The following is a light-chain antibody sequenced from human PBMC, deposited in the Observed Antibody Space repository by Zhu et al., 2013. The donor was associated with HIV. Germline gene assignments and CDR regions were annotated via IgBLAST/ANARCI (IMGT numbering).Light chain of an antibody. CDR3: QQYNSFWT. J-gene: IGKJ1*01. CDR2: AAS. V-gene: IGKV1-9*01. CDR1: QDIGKY. Sequence: DIQLTQSPSFLSASVGDRVTIACRASQDIGKYLAWYQQKSGKAPKLLVYAASTLQDGVPSRFGGRGSGTEFTLTINGLQPDDFATYFCQQYNSFWTFGQGTTVEIK.